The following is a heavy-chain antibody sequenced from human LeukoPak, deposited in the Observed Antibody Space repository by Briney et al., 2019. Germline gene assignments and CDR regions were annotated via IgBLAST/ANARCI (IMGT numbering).Heavy chain of an antibody. V-gene: IGHV3-53*01. CDR1: GFTVSSNY. D-gene: IGHD3-16*01. CDR2: IYSGGST. J-gene: IGHJ4*02. CDR3: ARDGTEYDYVWGSSVGY. Sequence: GGSLRLSCAASGFTVSSNYMSWVRQAPGKGLEWVSVIYSGGSTYYADSVKGRFTISRDNAKNSLYLQMNTLRAEDTAVYYCARDGTEYDYVWGSSVGYWGQGTLVTVSS.